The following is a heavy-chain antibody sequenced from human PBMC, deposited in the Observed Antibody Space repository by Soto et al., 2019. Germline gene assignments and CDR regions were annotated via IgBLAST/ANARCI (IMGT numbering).Heavy chain of an antibody. Sequence: QVQLVQSGAEVKKPGASVKVSCKASGYTFTSYYMHWVRQAPGQGLEWMGIIDPSGGSTTYAQKFQERVMTTTDASTSTVYMELSSLSSGDTAVYYCARDPTAVRFDYWGQGTLVTGSS. V-gene: IGHV1-46*01. CDR3: ARDPTAVRFDY. J-gene: IGHJ4*02. D-gene: IGHD3-10*01. CDR2: IDPSGGST. CDR1: GYTFTSYY.